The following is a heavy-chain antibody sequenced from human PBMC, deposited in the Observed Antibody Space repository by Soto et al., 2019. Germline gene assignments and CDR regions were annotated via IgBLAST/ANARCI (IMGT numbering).Heavy chain of an antibody. Sequence: PGGSLRLSCAASGFTFSSYSMNWVRQAPGKGLEWVSFISSSSSYIYYADTVKGRFTISRDDAENSLYLQMNSLRAEDTAVYYCARDTTAMADALKPYYYYGMDVWGQGTTVTVSS. CDR3: ARDTTAMADALKPYYYYGMDV. D-gene: IGHD5-18*01. CDR2: ISSSSSYI. J-gene: IGHJ6*02. CDR1: GFTFSSYS. V-gene: IGHV3-21*01.